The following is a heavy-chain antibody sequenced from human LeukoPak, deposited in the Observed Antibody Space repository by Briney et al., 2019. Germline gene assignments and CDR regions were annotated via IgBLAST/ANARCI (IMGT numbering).Heavy chain of an antibody. J-gene: IGHJ4*02. V-gene: IGHV3-23*01. CDR2: IKASGGDT. CDR3: AKSRRSNTYDSPFDS. CDR1: GFNFSTYA. D-gene: IGHD5-12*01. Sequence: GGSLRLSCAASGFNFSTYAMGWVRQAPGKGLEWVSLIKASGGDTYFADSVKGRFTISRDNSKNTLYLQAESLRAEDTAVYYCAKSRRSNTYDSPFDSWGQGTLVTVSS.